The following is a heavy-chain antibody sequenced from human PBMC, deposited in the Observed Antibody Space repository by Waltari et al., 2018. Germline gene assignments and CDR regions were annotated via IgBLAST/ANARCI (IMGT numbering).Heavy chain of an antibody. D-gene: IGHD3-10*01. J-gene: IGHJ5*02. CDR2: MNPTSCNT. V-gene: IGHV1-8*01. CDR1: GYTFTRYD. CDR3: AMSGSVQWWFDP. Sequence: QVQLVQSGAEVKKPGASVKVSCKASGYTFTRYDINWVRQATGQGLEWMGWMNPTSCNTGYAQKFQGRVTMSRNTSISTSYMVLSSLRAEDTAVYYCAMSGSVQWWFDPWGQGTLGTVSS.